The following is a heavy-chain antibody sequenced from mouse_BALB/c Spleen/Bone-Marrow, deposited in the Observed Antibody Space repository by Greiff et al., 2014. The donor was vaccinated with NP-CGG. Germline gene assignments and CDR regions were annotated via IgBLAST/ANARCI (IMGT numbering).Heavy chain of an antibody. Sequence: VQLQQSGTVLARPGASVKMSCKASGYSFTNCWMHWIKQRPGQGLEWVGAVYPGNSDARYNQKSKGKAKLTAVTSASIAYMELSSLTNEDSAVYYCSRDNYAFAYWGQGTLVTVSA. J-gene: IGHJ3*01. CDR1: GYSFTNCW. D-gene: IGHD2-4*01. CDR2: VYPGNSDA. V-gene: IGHV1-5*01. CDR3: SRDNYAFAY.